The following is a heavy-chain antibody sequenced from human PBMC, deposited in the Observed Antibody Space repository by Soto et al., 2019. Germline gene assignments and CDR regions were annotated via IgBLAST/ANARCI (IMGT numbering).Heavy chain of an antibody. Sequence: QVQLVQSGAEVKKPGASVKVSCKASGYTFTSYGISWVRQAPGQGLEWMGWISAYNGNTNYAQKLQGRVTMTTDTSTSTAYMELRSLRSDDTAVYYCARAPYYDILNGYYGMDVWGQGTTVTVSS. V-gene: IGHV1-18*01. J-gene: IGHJ6*02. CDR1: GYTFTSYG. CDR3: ARAPYYDILNGYYGMDV. CDR2: ISAYNGNT. D-gene: IGHD3-9*01.